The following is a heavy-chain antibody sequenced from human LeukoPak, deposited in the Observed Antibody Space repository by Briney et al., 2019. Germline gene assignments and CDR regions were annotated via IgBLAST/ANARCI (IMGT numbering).Heavy chain of an antibody. CDR1: GGSISSTDYY. CDR3: ARFSGTTAPDAFEI. Sequence: SETLSLTCAVSGGSISSTDYYWGWIRQPPGKGLEWIGSIYYSGSTFYNPSLKSRVTILVDTSRNQFSLQLSSVTAADTAVYYCARFSGTTAPDAFEIWGQGTMVTASS. V-gene: IGHV4-39*07. CDR2: IYYSGST. D-gene: IGHD1-1*01. J-gene: IGHJ3*02.